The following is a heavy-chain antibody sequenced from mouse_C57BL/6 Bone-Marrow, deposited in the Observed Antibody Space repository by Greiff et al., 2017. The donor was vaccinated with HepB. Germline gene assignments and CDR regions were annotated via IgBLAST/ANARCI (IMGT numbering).Heavy chain of an antibody. D-gene: IGHD1-1*01. CDR2: IWTGGGT. V-gene: IGHV2-9-1*01. J-gene: IGHJ4*01. CDR3: ARDPYYYGTYAMDY. Sequence: VQLQESGPGLVAPSQSLSITCTVSGFSLTSYAISWVRQPPGKGLEWLGVIWTGGGTNYNSALKARLSISKDNSKSQVFLKMNSLQTDDTARYYCARDPYYYGTYAMDYWGQGTSVTVSS. CDR1: GFSLTSYA.